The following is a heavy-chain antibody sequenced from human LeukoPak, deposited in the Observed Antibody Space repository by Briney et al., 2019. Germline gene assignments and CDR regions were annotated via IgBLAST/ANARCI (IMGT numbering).Heavy chain of an antibody. CDR1: GFTFSSYG. CDR2: ISSSSSYI. J-gene: IGHJ6*03. CDR3: ARVGEKVVVVPAAMRNYYYYYYMDV. D-gene: IGHD2-2*01. V-gene: IGHV3-21*01. Sequence: GGSLRLSCAASGFTFSSYGMHWVRQAPGKGLEWVSSISSSSSYIDYADSVKGRFTISRDNAKNSLYLQMNSLRAEDTAVYYCARVGEKVVVVPAAMRNYYYYYYMDVWGKGTTVTVSS.